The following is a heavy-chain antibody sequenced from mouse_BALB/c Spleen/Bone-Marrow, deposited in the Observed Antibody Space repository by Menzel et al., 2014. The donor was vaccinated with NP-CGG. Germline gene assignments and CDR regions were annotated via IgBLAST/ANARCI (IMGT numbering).Heavy chain of an antibody. D-gene: IGHD1-1*02. CDR3: ARELSWYFDV. CDR2: IYPYNGGT. CDR1: GYTFTDYN. Sequence: VHLQQPGPELVKPGASVKISCKASGYTFTDYNMHWVKQSHGKSLEWIGYIYPYNGGTGYNQKFKSKATLTVDNSSSTAYMELRSLTSEDSAVYYCARELSWYFDVWGAGTTVTVSS. J-gene: IGHJ1*01. V-gene: IGHV1S29*02.